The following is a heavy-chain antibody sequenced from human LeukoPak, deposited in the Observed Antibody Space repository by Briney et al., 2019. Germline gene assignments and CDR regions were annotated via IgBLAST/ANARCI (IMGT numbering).Heavy chain of an antibody. J-gene: IGHJ4*02. V-gene: IGHV1-69*13. CDR2: IIPIFGTA. D-gene: IGHD5-24*01. CDR3: ARDADRDGYNYFDY. CDR1: GGTFSSYA. Sequence: SVKVSCKASGGTFSSYAISWVRQAPGQGLEWMGGIIPIFGTANYAQKFQGRVTITADESTSTAYMELSSLRSENTAVYYCARDADRDGYNYFDYWGQGTLVTVSS.